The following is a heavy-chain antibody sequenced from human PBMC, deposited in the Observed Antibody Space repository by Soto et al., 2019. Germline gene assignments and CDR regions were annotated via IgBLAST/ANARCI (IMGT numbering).Heavy chain of an antibody. CDR3: ARDLRGHYGP. CDR2: VSGSSSYI. V-gene: IGHV3-21*06. Sequence: GGSLRLSCAASGFTFSSYSMNWVRQAPGKGLEWVSSVSGSSSYIYYADSVKGRFTASRDNANNLVFLQMNGLRLEDTAMYYCARDLRGHYGPWGQGTMVTVSS. CDR1: GFTFSSYS. J-gene: IGHJ4*03. D-gene: IGHD4-17*01.